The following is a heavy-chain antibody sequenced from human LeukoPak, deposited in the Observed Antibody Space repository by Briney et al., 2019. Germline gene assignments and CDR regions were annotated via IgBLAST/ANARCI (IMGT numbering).Heavy chain of an antibody. J-gene: IGHJ6*03. D-gene: IGHD6-25*01. Sequence: SVKVSCKSSGGTFSSYAISWVRQAPGQGREWRGGIIPIFGTANYAQKFQGRVTITTDESTSTAYMELSSLRSEDPAVYYCARGVSGSRRRNAYYYMDVWGKGTTVTVSS. CDR3: ARGVSGSRRRNAYYYMDV. CDR2: IIPIFGTA. V-gene: IGHV1-69*05. CDR1: GGTFSSYA.